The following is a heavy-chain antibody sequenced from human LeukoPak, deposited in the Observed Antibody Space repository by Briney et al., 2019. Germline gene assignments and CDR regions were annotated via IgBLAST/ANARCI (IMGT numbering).Heavy chain of an antibody. CDR1: GFTFTNYW. J-gene: IGHJ4*02. Sequence: GSLRLSCAASGFTFTNYWMHWVRQAPGMGLVWVSRPPPDELDIIYADSVKGRFAISRDNSKNTLFLQMNSLRAEDTAVYYCATGWSLDYWGQGTLVTVSS. D-gene: IGHD6-19*01. CDR3: ATGWSLDY. CDR2: PPPDELDI. V-gene: IGHV3-74*01.